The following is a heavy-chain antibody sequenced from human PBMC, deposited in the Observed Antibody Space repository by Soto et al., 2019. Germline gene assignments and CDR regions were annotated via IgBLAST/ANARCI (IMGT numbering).Heavy chain of an antibody. CDR1: GGTINSYY. Sequence: LETLSLTSPVSGGTINSYYWSWIRQPTGKGLEWIGYIYYSGSTNYNPSLKSRVTISIDTSKNQFSLKLRSVTAADTAVYYCARKDGYDYIWGSSNAFDIWGQGTMVTVSS. V-gene: IGHV4-59*01. D-gene: IGHD3-16*01. CDR2: IYYSGST. J-gene: IGHJ3*02. CDR3: ARKDGYDYIWGSSNAFDI.